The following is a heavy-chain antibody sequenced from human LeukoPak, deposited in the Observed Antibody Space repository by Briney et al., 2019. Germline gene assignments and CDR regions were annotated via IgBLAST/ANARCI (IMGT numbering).Heavy chain of an antibody. V-gene: IGHV4-39*07. J-gene: IGHJ6*03. CDR1: GDSISSGSYY. D-gene: IGHD6-13*01. CDR2: IYYSGRT. CDR3: ARDSYSSSWYYYYYYMDV. Sequence: SETLSLTCTVSGDSISSGSYYWGWIRQPPGKGLEWIGSIYYSGRTSHNPSLKSRVTISVDTSKNQFSLNLSSVTAADTAVYYCARDSYSSSWYYYYYYMDVWGKGTTVTVSS.